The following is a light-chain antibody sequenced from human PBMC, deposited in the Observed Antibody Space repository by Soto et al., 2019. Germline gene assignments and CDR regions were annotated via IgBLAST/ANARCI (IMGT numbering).Light chain of an antibody. V-gene: IGLV1-51*01. CDR3: ETWDSNLGALV. CDR2: DNY. Sequence: QSVLTQPPSVSAAPGQKVTISCSGSSSNIGNNYVSWYQQLPGTAPKLLIYDNYMRPSGIPDRFSASKSGTSATLGITGLQTGDEADYYCETWDSNLGALVFGGGTKLPS. J-gene: IGLJ3*02. CDR1: SSNIGNNY.